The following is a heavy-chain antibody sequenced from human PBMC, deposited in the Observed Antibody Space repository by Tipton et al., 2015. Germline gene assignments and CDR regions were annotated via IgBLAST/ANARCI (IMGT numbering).Heavy chain of an antibody. CDR2: ISFRGST. V-gene: IGHV4-61*08. J-gene: IGHJ6*02. Sequence: TLSLTCSVSGGSVTIGAFYWSWIRRPPGKGLEWIGHISFRGSTKYNPSLKSRVTISADTSKNQFSLKLSAVTAADTAVYYCARAMSRRHSSGYYYYGMDVWGQGTTITVSS. CDR3: ARAMSRRHSSGYYYYGMDV. CDR1: GGSVTIGAFY. D-gene: IGHD3-22*01.